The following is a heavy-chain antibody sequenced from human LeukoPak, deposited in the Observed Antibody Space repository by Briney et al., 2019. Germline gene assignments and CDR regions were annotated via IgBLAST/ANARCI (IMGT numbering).Heavy chain of an antibody. CDR3: AKDGYSGSYYYYYYYMDV. CDR1: GYTFTSYG. CDR2: ISAYNGNT. J-gene: IGHJ6*03. D-gene: IGHD1-26*01. V-gene: IGHV1-18*01. Sequence: ASVKVSCKASGYTFTSYGISWVRQAPGQGLEWMGWISAYNGNTNYAQKLQGRVTMTTDTSTSTAYMELRSLRAEDTAVYYCAKDGYSGSYYYYYYYMDVWGKGTTVTVSS.